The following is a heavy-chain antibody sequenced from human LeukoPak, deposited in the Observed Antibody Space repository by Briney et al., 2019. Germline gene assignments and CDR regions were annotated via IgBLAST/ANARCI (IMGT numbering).Heavy chain of an antibody. J-gene: IGHJ5*02. CDR2: IGGSGGRS. CDR1: GFTSSTYP. V-gene: IGHV3-23*01. Sequence: GGSLRLSCAASGFTSSTYPMSWVRQAPGKGLEWVSGIGGSGGRSYYAPSLKRRFTSSRDNSKNTLYMPMNSLRGEDTAVYYCAKDARQKFGGWCDPSGDGTLVIVSS. D-gene: IGHD3-16*01. CDR3: AKDARQKFGGWCDP.